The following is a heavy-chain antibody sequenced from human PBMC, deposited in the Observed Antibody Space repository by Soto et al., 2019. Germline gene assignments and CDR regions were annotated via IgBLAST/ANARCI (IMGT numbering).Heavy chain of an antibody. J-gene: IGHJ5*01. CDR1: GGYISSAGSF. CDR3: ARGYSRPDRFDS. Sequence: QVQLQESGPGLMKPSQTLSLTCTVSGGYISSAGSFWSWVRQHPGKGLEWIGYMSHSETTHYNSSLKSRVTISIDTSKTHFSLTLVSVTAADTAMYYCARGYSRPDRFDSWGPATLVIVSS. CDR2: MSHSETT. V-gene: IGHV4-31*03. D-gene: IGHD5-12*01.